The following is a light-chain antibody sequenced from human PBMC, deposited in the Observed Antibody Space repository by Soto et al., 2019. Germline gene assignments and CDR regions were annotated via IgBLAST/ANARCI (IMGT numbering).Light chain of an antibody. CDR2: LGS. Sequence: RSMQSLLHSNGYNYLDWYLQKPGQSPQLLIYLGSSRASGVPDRFSGSGSGTDFTLISSSVDPEDVGVRYFRHPAQLPVTFGLGTKVDIK. CDR1: QSLLHSNGYNY. CDR3: RHPAQLPVT. J-gene: IGKJ3*01. V-gene: IGKV2-28*01.